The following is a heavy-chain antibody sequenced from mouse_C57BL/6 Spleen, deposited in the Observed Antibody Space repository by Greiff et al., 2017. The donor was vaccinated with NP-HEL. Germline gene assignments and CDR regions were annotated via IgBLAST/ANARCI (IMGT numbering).Heavy chain of an antibody. J-gene: IGHJ1*03. D-gene: IGHD1-1*01. CDR2: IYPGDGDT. Sequence: VQLQQSGPELVKPGASVKISCKASGYAFSSSWMNWVKQRPGKGLEWIGRIYPGDGDTNYNGKFKGKATLTADKSSSTAYMQLISLTSEDSAVYFCARWGAVVAYWYFDVWGTGTTVTVSS. V-gene: IGHV1-82*01. CDR3: ARWGAVVAYWYFDV. CDR1: GYAFSSSW.